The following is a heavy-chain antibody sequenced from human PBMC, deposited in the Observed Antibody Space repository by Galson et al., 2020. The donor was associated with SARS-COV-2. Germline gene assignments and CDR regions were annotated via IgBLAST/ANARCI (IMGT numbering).Heavy chain of an antibody. CDR3: ARGHLYYDTQPIDY. CDR1: GFTFSRYG. CDR2: ISYDGGNR. D-gene: IGHD3-16*01. V-gene: IGHV3-30*04. Sequence: GGSLRLSCTASGFTFSRYGIHWVRQAPGKGLEWVALISYDGGNRYYADSVKGRFTISRDNSKNTLYLQMNSLRGEDTAIYYCARGHLYYDTQPIDYWGQGTLVTVSS. J-gene: IGHJ4*02.